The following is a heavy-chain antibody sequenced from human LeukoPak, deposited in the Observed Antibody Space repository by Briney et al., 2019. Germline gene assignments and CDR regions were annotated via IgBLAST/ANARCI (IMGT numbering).Heavy chain of an antibody. Sequence: PGGSLRLSCAASRLTVSSNYMSWVRQAPGKGLEWVSVMYTSGNTYYAVSVKGRFTISRDNSKNTLYLQMSSLRAEDTAVYYCARVSGSYTFACDFWGQGTLVTVSS. CDR2: MYTSGNT. V-gene: IGHV3-53*01. J-gene: IGHJ4*02. D-gene: IGHD1-26*01. CDR1: RLTVSSNY. CDR3: ARVSGSYTFACDF.